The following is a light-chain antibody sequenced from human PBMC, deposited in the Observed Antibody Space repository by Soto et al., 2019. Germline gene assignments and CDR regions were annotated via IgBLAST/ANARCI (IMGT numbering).Light chain of an antibody. CDR3: QQYNTYRT. CDR2: AAS. Sequence: AILMTQSPSSFSASTGDRVTITCRASQGISSYLAWYQQKPGKAPKLLIYAASTLQSGVPSRFSGSGSGTEFTLTITSLQPGDFATYYCQQYNTYRTFGQGTKVDI. V-gene: IGKV1-8*01. CDR1: QGISSY. J-gene: IGKJ1*01.